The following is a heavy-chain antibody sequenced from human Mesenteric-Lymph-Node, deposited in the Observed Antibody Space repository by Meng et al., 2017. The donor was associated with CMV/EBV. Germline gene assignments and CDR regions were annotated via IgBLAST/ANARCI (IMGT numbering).Heavy chain of an antibody. V-gene: IGHV3-9*01. CDR3: ARSYCSSTSCYTDEGRDAFDI. CDR2: ISWNSGSI. J-gene: IGHJ3*02. Sequence: GGSLRLSCAASGFTFDDYAMHWVRQAPGKGLEWVSGISWNSGSIGYADSVKGRFTISRDNAKNSLYLQMNSLRAEDTAVYYCARSYCSSTSCYTDEGRDAFDIWGQGTMVTVSS. D-gene: IGHD2-2*02. CDR1: GFTFDDYA.